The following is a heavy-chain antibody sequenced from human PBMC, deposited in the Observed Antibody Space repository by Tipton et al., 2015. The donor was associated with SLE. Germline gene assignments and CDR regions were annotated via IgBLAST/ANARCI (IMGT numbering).Heavy chain of an antibody. V-gene: IGHV4-34*01. J-gene: IGHJ4*02. Sequence: TLSLTCAVYGGSFSGYYWSWIRQPPGKGLEWIGEINHSGSTNYNPSLKSRVTISLDTSKNLFSLKLSSVTAADTAVYYCVRLRSKVLIDYWGQGTLVTVSS. CDR3: VRLRSKVLIDY. CDR1: GGSFSGYY. D-gene: IGHD2-8*01. CDR2: INHSGST.